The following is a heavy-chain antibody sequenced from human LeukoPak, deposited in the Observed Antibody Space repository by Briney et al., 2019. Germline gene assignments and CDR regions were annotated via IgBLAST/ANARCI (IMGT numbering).Heavy chain of an antibody. D-gene: IGHD3-22*01. CDR3: ARDLGQTYYYDTSGLDS. CDR2: IAPNSGGT. Sequence: ASVKVSSKASGYTFTVYYMHWVRQAPGQGREWVGWIAPNSGGTNYAQKFQGRVTMARDTSINTAYMELSRLRSDDTAVYYCARDLGQTYYYDTSGLDSWGQGTRVTVSS. J-gene: IGHJ4*02. V-gene: IGHV1-2*02. CDR1: GYTFTVYY.